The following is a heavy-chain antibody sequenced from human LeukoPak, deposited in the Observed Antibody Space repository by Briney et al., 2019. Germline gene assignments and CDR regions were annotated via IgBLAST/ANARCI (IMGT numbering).Heavy chain of an antibody. V-gene: IGHV1-2*06. Sequence: ASVKVSCKASGYSFTAYYMHWVRQAPGQGLEWMGRINPNSGGADYAQQFQGRVTMTRDTSISTASMELRSLRSDDTAVYYCARVSYGDDATPFDYWGQGTLVTVSS. CDR1: GYSFTAYY. CDR2: INPNSGGA. D-gene: IGHD4-17*01. J-gene: IGHJ4*02. CDR3: ARVSYGDDATPFDY.